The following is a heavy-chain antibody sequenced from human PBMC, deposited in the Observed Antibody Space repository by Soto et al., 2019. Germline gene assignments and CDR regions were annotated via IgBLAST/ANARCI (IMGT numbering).Heavy chain of an antibody. CDR2: IWSDGSRQ. V-gene: IGHV3-33*08. CDR3: AAKPRGVAYDMDV. CDR1: RLTFTTYD. J-gene: IGHJ6*02. D-gene: IGHD5-12*01. Sequence: QVQLVESGGAVVQPATSLRLSCAASRLTFTTYDMHWVRQAPGKGLEWVALIWSDGSRQFYGDSVKGRFTISRDNSKNTLSLQINSLRVEDTAVYYCAAKPRGVAYDMDVWGQGITVTVSS.